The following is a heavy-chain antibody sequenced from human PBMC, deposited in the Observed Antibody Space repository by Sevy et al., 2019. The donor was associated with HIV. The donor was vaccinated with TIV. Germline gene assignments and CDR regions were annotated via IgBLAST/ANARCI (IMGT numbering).Heavy chain of an antibody. J-gene: IGHJ4*02. CDR1: GFIVSSNS. CDR3: ARDFTIFGVVSGIDY. D-gene: IGHD3-3*01. Sequence: GGSLRLSCAVSGFIVSSNSVNWVRQAPGKGLEWVSIIYSTDSTYYTDSVKGRFTISRDNSKNIVYLQMNSLRAEDTAIYYCARDFTIFGVVSGIDYWGQGNLVTVSS. CDR2: IYSTDST. V-gene: IGHV3-66*01.